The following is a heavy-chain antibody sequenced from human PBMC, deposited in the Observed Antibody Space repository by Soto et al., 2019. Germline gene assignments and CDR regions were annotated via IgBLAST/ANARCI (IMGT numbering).Heavy chain of an antibody. CDR2: IIPMLGIA. D-gene: IGHD3-22*01. J-gene: IGHJ6*02. CDR3: ARDGDYYDSSGFQRDYHYYGMDV. Sequence: QVQLVQSGAEVKKPGSSVKVSCQASGGSFSDYAISWVRQAPGQGLEWMGGIIPMLGIADNAQKFQGRVIITADEYTSTVYKELSSLRSEDTAVYYCARDGDYYDSSGFQRDYHYYGMDVWGQGTTVTVAS. V-gene: IGHV1-69*01. CDR1: GGSFSDYA.